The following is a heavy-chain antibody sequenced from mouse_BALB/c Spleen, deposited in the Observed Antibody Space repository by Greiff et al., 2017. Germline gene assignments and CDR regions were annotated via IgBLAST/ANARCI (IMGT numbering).Heavy chain of an antibody. CDR3: TRELLRSWFAY. CDR2: ISSGGSYT. V-gene: IGHV5-6-4*01. CDR1: GFTFSSYT. Sequence: EVQGVESGGGLVKPGGSLKLSCAASGFTFSSYTMSWVRQTPEKRLEWVATISSGGSYTYYPDSVKGRFTISRDNAKNTLYLQMSSLKSEDTAMYYCTRELLRSWFAYWGQGTLVTVSA. D-gene: IGHD1-1*01. J-gene: IGHJ3*01.